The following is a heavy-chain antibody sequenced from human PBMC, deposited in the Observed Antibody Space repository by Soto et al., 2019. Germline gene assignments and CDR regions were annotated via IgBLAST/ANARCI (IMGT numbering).Heavy chain of an antibody. CDR1: GFTFSSYA. V-gene: IGHV3-30-3*01. J-gene: IGHJ5*02. D-gene: IGHD3-10*01. CDR3: ARPYGSGSYSPNWFDP. CDR2: ISYDGSNK. Sequence: GGSLRLSCAASGFTFSSYAMHWVRQAPGKGLEWVAVISYDGSNKYYADSVKGRFTISRDNSKNTLYLQMNSLRAEDTAVYYCARPYGSGSYSPNWFDPWGQGTLVTVSS.